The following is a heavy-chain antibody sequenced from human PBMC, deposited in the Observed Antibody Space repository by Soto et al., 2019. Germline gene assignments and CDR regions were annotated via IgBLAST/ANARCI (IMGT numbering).Heavy chain of an antibody. CDR2: IYHGGAT. J-gene: IGHJ4*02. CDR1: GGSLRSGSYY. Sequence: ASETLSLTCTVSGGSLRSGSYYWSWIRQPPGKGLEWSGSIYHGGATSYNASRKSRVTISVDTSKNQFFLNVNSVTAADTAVYFCARNSSGRHDYWGQGTPVTVSS. D-gene: IGHD6-25*01. V-gene: IGHV4-61*01. CDR3: ARNSSGRHDY.